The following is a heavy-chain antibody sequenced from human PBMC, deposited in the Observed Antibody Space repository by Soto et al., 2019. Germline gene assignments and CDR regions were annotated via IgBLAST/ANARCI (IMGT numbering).Heavy chain of an antibody. D-gene: IGHD2-2*02. CDR1: GFTFSSYS. V-gene: IGHV3-21*01. J-gene: IGHJ4*02. CDR3: ARDPPEGYQLLYDVRGSKFQVTTERSPYYFDY. CDR2: ISSSSSYI. Sequence: EVQLVESGGGLVKPGGSLRLSCAASGFTFSSYSMNWVRQAPGKGLEWVSSISSSSSYIYYADSVKGRFTISRDNAKNSLYLQMNSLRAEDTAVYYCARDPPEGYQLLYDVRGSKFQVTTERSPYYFDYWGQGTLVTVSS.